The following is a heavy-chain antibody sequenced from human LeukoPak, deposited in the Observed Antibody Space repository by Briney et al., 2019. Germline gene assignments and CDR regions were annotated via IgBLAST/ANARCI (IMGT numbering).Heavy chain of an antibody. V-gene: IGHV4-4*07. CDR1: GGSISSYY. CDR3: ARDDWGY. J-gene: IGHJ4*02. D-gene: IGHD3-9*01. Sequence: SETLSLTCTVSGGSISSYYWNWIRQPAGKGLEWIGRIYISGSTNYNPPLKSRVTMSIDTSKNQISLKLRSVTATDMAVYYCARDDWGYWGQGTTVTVSS. CDR2: IYISGST.